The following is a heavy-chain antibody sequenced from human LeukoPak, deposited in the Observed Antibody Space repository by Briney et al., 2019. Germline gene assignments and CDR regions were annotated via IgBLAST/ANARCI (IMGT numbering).Heavy chain of an antibody. V-gene: IGHV6-1*01. D-gene: IGHD3-22*01. CDR2: TYYRSKWYN. J-gene: IGHJ4*02. CDR3: ARDQRGYYDSSGYYYAIFDY. CDR1: GDSISSNSAA. Sequence: SQTLPLTCAISGDSISSNSAAWNWIRQSPSRGLEWLGRTYYRSKWYNDYAVSVKSRITINPDTSKNQFSLQLNSVPPEDTAVYYCARDQRGYYDSSGYYYAIFDYWGQGTLVTVSS.